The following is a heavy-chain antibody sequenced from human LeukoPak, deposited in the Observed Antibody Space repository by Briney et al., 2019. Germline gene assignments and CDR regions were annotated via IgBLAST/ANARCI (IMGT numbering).Heavy chain of an antibody. V-gene: IGHV1-69*13. Sequence: GASVNVSFKASGGTFSTYAISWVRQAPGQGLEWMGGIVPMFNTTNYAQKFQGRVTITADESTSTAYMELSSLRSDDTAVYYCASPPSGDGGSFEYWGQGTLVTVSS. CDR2: IVPMFNTT. J-gene: IGHJ4*02. CDR1: GGTFSTYA. CDR3: ASPPSGDGGSFEY. D-gene: IGHD3-10*01.